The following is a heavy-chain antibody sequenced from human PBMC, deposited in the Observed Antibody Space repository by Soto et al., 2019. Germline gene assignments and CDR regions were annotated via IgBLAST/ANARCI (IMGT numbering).Heavy chain of an antibody. D-gene: IGHD4-17*01. J-gene: IGHJ3*02. CDR3: AKKETSDYIYTDAFDI. CDR2: ISSSRDNT. V-gene: IGHV3-23*01. CDR1: GFTFSSYS. Sequence: PGGSLRLSCAASGFTFSSYSMNWVRQAPGKGLEWVSCISSSRDNTYYADSVKGRFTISRDNSKNTLHLQMNSLRAEDTAVYYCAKKETSDYIYTDAFDIWGQGTMVTVSS.